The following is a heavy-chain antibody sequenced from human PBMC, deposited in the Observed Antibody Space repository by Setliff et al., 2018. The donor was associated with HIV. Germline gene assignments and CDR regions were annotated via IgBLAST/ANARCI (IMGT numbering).Heavy chain of an antibody. CDR1: GYTFTTYS. J-gene: IGHJ4*01. Sequence: ASVKVSCKASGYTFTTYSLHWVRQAPGQSLELMGWINVGKGDTKYSQDSQGRITITRDTSANTAYMELSRLTSDDTAVYFCARGALLAVFDFDHWGHGTLVTVSS. CDR3: ARGALLAVFDFDH. D-gene: IGHD2-15*01. V-gene: IGHV1-3*01. CDR2: INVGKGDT.